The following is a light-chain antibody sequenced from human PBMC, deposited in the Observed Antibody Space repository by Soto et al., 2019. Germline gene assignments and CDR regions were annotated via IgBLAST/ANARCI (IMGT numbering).Light chain of an antibody. Sequence: QSVLTQSSSASASLGSSVKLTCTLSSGHSSFIIAWHQQQPRKAPRYLMKLEGSGNYNKGSGVPDRFSGSSSGADRYLTISNLQFEDEADYYCETWDSDTVVFGGGTQLTVL. CDR3: ETWDSDTVV. CDR1: SGHSSFI. CDR2: LEGSGNY. V-gene: IGLV4-60*02. J-gene: IGLJ7*01.